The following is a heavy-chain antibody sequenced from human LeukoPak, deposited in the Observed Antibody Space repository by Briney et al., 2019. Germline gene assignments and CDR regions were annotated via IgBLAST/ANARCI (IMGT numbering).Heavy chain of an antibody. Sequence: ASVKVSCKASGGTFSSYAISWVRQAPGQGLEWMGGIIPIFGTANYAQKFQGRVTITADESTSTAYMELSSLRSEDTAVYYCARVRDFLSRLFDIWGQGTMVTVSS. CDR2: IIPIFGTA. D-gene: IGHD3-3*01. CDR1: GGTFSSYA. V-gene: IGHV1-69*01. CDR3: ARVRDFLSRLFDI. J-gene: IGHJ3*02.